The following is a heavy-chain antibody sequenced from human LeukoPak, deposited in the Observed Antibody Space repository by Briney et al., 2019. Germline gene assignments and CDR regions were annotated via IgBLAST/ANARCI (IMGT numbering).Heavy chain of an antibody. Sequence: QTLSLTCAISGDSVSSNSAAWNWIRQSPSRGLEWLGRAYCRPKWYNDYAVSVKSRISINPDTTKNQFSLQLNSVTPEDTAVYYCARMHEGSPRYNYGMDGCGQGMTVTVS. J-gene: IGHJ6*01. CDR1: GDSVSSNSAA. V-gene: IGHV6-1*01. CDR2: AYCRPKWYN. CDR3: ARMHEGSPRYNYGMDG.